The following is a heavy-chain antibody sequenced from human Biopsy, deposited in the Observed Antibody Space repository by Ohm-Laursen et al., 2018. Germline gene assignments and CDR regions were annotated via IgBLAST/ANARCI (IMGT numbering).Heavy chain of an antibody. V-gene: IGHV1-2*06. D-gene: IGHD5-18*01. CDR3: ARLAYSEYRRDPLDV. J-gene: IGHJ3*01. CDR1: GYNFNAYY. CDR2: INPNNGGT. Sequence: SSVKVSCKVSGYNFNAYYMQWVRQAPGQGLEWMGRINPNNGGTNYAHKFQGRVTMTRDTSISTAYMHLSGLTSDDTAVYYCARLAYSEYRRDPLDVWGQGTMVTVSS.